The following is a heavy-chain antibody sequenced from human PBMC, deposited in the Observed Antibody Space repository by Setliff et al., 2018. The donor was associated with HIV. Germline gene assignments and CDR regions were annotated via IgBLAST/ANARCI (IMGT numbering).Heavy chain of an antibody. V-gene: IGHV4-4*08. CDR3: AREPPYSNYYYYYMDV. CDR2: IYYSGST. D-gene: IGHD4-4*01. CDR1: GCSISSHY. Sequence: SETLSLTCTVSGCSISSHYWSWIRQPPGKGLEWIGYIYYSGSTNYNPSLNSRVTISVDTTKNEISLQLSSVTVADTAVYYCAREPPYSNYYYYYMDVWGKGTTVTVSS. J-gene: IGHJ6*03.